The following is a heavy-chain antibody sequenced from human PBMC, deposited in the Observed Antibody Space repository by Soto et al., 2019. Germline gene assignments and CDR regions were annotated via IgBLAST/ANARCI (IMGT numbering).Heavy chain of an antibody. D-gene: IGHD3-22*01. J-gene: IGHJ4*02. Sequence: PGGSLRLSCAASGFTFSTYAMTWVRQAPGKGLEWVSAISASGGSTYYADSVKGRFTISRDNSKNTLYLQMNSLRAEDTAVYYCAKDQYYDSSGYYSKSFFDYWGQGTLVTVSS. V-gene: IGHV3-23*01. CDR1: GFTFSTYA. CDR2: ISASGGST. CDR3: AKDQYYDSSGYYSKSFFDY.